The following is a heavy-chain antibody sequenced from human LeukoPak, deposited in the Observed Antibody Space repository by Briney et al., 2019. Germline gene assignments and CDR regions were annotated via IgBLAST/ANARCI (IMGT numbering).Heavy chain of an antibody. D-gene: IGHD4-17*01. J-gene: IGHJ4*02. CDR1: GGSFSGYY. V-gene: IGHV4-34*01. Sequence: KPSETLSLTCAVYGGSFSGYYWSWIRQPPGKGLEWIGEINHSGSTNYNPSLKSRVTISVDTSKNQFSLKLSSVTAADTAVYYCAREDYGDYIFDYWGQGTLVTVSS. CDR3: AREDYGDYIFDY. CDR2: INHSGST.